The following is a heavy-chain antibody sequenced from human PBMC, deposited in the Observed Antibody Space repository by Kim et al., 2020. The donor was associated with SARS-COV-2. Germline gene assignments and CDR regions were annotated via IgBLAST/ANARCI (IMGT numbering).Heavy chain of an antibody. CDR3: ARVGGCGGDCYRTYYYYYGMDI. V-gene: IGHV3-48*03. Sequence: GGSLRLSCAASGFTFSSYEMNWVRQAPGKGLEWVSYIISSGSTIYYADSVKGRFTISRDNAKNSLYLQMNSLRAEDTAVYYCARVGGCGGDCYRTYYYYYGMDIWGQGTTVTVSS. CDR1: GFTFSSYE. D-gene: IGHD2-21*02. J-gene: IGHJ6*02. CDR2: IISSGSTI.